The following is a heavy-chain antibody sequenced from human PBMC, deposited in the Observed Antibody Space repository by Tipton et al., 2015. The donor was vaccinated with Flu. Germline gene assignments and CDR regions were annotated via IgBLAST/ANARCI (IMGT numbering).Heavy chain of an antibody. CDR1: GGSISSSGYY. CDR3: ARYSGSGSNYIAPNFDY. CDR2: MYYSGST. D-gene: IGHD3-10*01. J-gene: IGHJ4*02. Sequence: TLSLTCTVSGGSISSSGYYWGWIRQSPGKGLEWIGSMYYSGSTYYTASLKSRVTISGDTSKDQVSLNLTSVTAAYTAVYYCARYSGSGSNYIAPNFDYWGRGTLVT. V-gene: IGHV4-39*07.